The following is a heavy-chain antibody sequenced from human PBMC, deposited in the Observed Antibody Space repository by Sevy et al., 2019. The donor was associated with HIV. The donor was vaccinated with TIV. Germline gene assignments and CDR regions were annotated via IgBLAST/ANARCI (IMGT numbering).Heavy chain of an antibody. Sequence: GGSLRLSCTASGFTVNTNYMSWVRQAPEKGLEWVSVIYGGGSTYYADSSKGRFTISTDNTMNTVYLQMNSRRAEDTAVYYCARFSGGSKGTAFDYWGQGTLVTVSS. CDR2: IYGGGST. CDR3: ARFSGGSKGTAFDY. V-gene: IGHV3-53*01. CDR1: GFTVNTNY. D-gene: IGHD2-15*01. J-gene: IGHJ4*02.